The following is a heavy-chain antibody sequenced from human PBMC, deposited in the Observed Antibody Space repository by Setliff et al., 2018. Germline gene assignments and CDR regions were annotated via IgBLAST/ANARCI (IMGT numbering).Heavy chain of an antibody. CDR3: ARPLGSGSYYGSRPFHSDY. CDR2: IDRSGNT. Sequence: SETLSLTCTVSGDSISTGINYWSWIRQPAGKGLEWIGHIDRSGNTNFNPSLKSRVTISGDRSKNQFSLELSSVTAADTAVYYCARPLGSGSYYGSRPFHSDYWGQGILVTVSS. V-gene: IGHV4-61*09. D-gene: IGHD3-10*01. J-gene: IGHJ4*02. CDR1: GDSISTGINY.